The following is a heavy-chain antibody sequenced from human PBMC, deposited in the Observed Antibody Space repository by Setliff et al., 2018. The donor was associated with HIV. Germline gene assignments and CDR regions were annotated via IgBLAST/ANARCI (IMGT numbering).Heavy chain of an antibody. CDR3: ATFADGPDS. CDR2: IKEDGREK. V-gene: IGHV3-7*01. J-gene: IGHJ4*02. Sequence: HPGGSLRLSCAASGFSFSNSWMTWVRQAPGKGLEWVATIKEDGREKYYVGSVKGRFTISRDNAKRSLYPQMNRLKTDDTAFYYCATFADGPDSWGQGTLVTVSS. D-gene: IGHD3-3*01. CDR1: GFSFSNSW.